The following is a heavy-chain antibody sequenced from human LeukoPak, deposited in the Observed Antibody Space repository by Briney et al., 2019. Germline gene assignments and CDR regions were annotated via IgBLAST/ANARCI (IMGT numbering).Heavy chain of an antibody. J-gene: IGHJ4*02. CDR1: GFTFDNYG. V-gene: IGHV3-30*03. D-gene: IGHD4-11*01. CDR2: ISYDGGII. Sequence: GGSLRLSCAASGFTFDNYGMHWVRQAPGKGLEWVAVISYDGGIIHYADSVKGRFTISRDNAKNSLYLQMNSLRAEDTAVYYCARDLQPILYWGQGTLVTVSS. CDR3: ARDLQPILY.